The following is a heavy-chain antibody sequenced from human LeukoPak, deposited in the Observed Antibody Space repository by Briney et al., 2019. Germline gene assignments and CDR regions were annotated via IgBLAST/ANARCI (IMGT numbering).Heavy chain of an antibody. CDR1: GFTFSSYW. J-gene: IGHJ3*02. Sequence: RGSLRLSCAASGFTFSSYWMSWVRQAPGKGLEWVSSIASSSSYIYYADSVKGRFTISRDNAKNSLYLQMTSLRAEDTAVYYCARDRLHSNAYYAGSDAFDIWGQGTMVTVSS. D-gene: IGHD1-26*01. V-gene: IGHV3-21*01. CDR2: IASSSSYI. CDR3: ARDRLHSNAYYAGSDAFDI.